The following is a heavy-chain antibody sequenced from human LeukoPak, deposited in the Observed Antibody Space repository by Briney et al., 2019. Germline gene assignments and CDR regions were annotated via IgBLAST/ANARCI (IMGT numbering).Heavy chain of an antibody. CDR2: ISINGGST. CDR1: GFTFSRYA. CDR3: VKGHLEVVVITSLDV. J-gene: IGHJ6*02. D-gene: IGHD3-22*01. V-gene: IGHV3-64*05. Sequence: PGGSLRLSCSASGFTFSRYALHWVRQAPGKGLEYVSSISINGGSTYYADSVKGRFTISRDNSKNTLYVQMSSPRAEDTAVYCCVKGHLEVVVITSLDVWGQGTTVTVSS.